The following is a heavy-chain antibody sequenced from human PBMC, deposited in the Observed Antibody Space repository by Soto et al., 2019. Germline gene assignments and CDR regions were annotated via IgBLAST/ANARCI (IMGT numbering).Heavy chain of an antibody. Sequence: VGSLSLSCAASGFTFSSYGMHWVRQAPGKGLEWVSAISGSGGSTYYADSVKGRFTISRDNSKDTLYLQMNSLRAEDTAVYYCVKERGSSWYYFDYWGQGIMVTVYS. D-gene: IGHD6-13*01. CDR2: ISGSGGST. V-gene: IGHV3-23*01. CDR3: VKERGSSWYYFDY. CDR1: GFTFSSYG. J-gene: IGHJ4*02.